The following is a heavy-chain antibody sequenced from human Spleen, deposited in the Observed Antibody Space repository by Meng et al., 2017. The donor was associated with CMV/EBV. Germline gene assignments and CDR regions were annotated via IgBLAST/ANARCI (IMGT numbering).Heavy chain of an antibody. CDR2: TYYRSKWYN. Sequence: SGDSVSSNSAAWNWIRQSPSRGLEWLGRTYYRSKWYNDYAVSVKSRITINPDTSKNQFSLQLNSVTPEDTAVYYCARATVTTNWFDPWGQGTLVTVSS. CDR3: ARATVTTNWFDP. D-gene: IGHD4-17*01. V-gene: IGHV6-1*01. CDR1: GDSVSSNSAA. J-gene: IGHJ5*02.